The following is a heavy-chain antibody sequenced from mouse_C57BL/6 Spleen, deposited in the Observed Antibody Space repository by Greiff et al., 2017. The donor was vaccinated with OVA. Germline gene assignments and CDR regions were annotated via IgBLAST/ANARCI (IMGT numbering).Heavy chain of an antibody. CDR2: IYPGNSDT. CDR3: AKDGKYDGPTTGDDIDV. V-gene: IGHV1-5*01. CDR1: GYTFTSYW. Sequence: VQLQQSGTVLARPGASVKMSCKTSGYTFTSYWMPWVKQRPGQGLEWIGSIYPGNSDTSYTQKLKGTAKLTAVTSASTVYMELSSLTNEDSAVYYCAKDGKYDGPTTGDDIDVWGTGTSVTVSS. J-gene: IGHJ1*03. D-gene: IGHD2-3*01.